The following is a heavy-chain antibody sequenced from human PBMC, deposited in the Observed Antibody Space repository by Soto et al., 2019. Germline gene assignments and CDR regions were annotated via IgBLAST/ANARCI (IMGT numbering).Heavy chain of an antibody. CDR3: ATPRHYYDSSGYYGAFDI. V-gene: IGHV1-2*02. CDR2: INPNSGGT. Sequence: ASVKVSCKASGYTFTGYYMHWVRQAPGQGLEWMGWINPNSGGTNYAQKFQGRVTMTRDTSISTAYMELSRLRSDDTAGYYCATPRHYYDSSGYYGAFDIWGQGTMVTVSS. J-gene: IGHJ3*02. CDR1: GYTFTGYY. D-gene: IGHD3-22*01.